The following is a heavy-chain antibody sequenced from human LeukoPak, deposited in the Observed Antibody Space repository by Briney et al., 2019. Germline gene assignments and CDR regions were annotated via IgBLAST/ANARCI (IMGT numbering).Heavy chain of an antibody. CDR1: GFTFSSYA. D-gene: IGHD6-13*01. V-gene: IGHV3-30*04. J-gene: IGHJ4*02. CDR3: ARDLVKQQLVRGEFDY. CDR2: ISYDGSNK. Sequence: GGSLRLSCAASGFTFSSYAMHWVRQAPGKGLEWVAVISYDGSNKYYADSVKGRFTISRDNSKNTLYLRMNSLRAVDTAVYYCARDLVKQQLVRGEFDYWGQGTLVTVSS.